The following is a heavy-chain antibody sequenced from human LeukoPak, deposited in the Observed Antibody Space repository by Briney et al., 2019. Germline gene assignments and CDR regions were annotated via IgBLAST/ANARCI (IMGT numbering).Heavy chain of an antibody. D-gene: IGHD1-14*01. CDR2: INHSGST. J-gene: IGHJ6*02. Sequence: PSETLSLTCAVYGGSFSGYYWSWIRQPPGKGLEWIGEINHSGSTNYNPSLKSRVTISVDRSKNQFSLKLSSVTAADTAVYYCARGRKKTTSYGMDVWGQGTTVTVSS. CDR1: GGSFSGYY. CDR3: ARGRKKTTSYGMDV. V-gene: IGHV4-34*01.